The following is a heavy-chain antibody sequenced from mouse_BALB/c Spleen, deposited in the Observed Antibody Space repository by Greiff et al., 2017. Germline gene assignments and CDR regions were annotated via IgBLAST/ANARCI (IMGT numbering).Heavy chain of an antibody. D-gene: IGHD2-4*01. CDR2: INPSNGRT. V-gene: IGHV1S81*02. CDR1: GYTFTSYW. J-gene: IGHJ2*01. CDR3: AEGDYEDYFDY. Sequence: QVQLQQSGAELVKPGASVKLSCKASGYTFTSYWMHWVKQRPGQGLEWIGEINPSNGRTNYNEKFKSKATLTVDKSSSTAYMQLSSLTSEDSAVYYCAEGDYEDYFDYWGQGTTLTVSS.